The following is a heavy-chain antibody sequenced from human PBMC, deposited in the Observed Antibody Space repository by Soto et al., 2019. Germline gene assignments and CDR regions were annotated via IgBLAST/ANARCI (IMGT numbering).Heavy chain of an antibody. D-gene: IGHD5-18*01. CDR3: ARGRRRGTAMVLPVGMEV. CDR2: ISNDGSNK. CDR1: GFTFSSYA. V-gene: IGHV3-30-3*01. Sequence: QVQLVESGGGVVQPGRSLRLSCAASGFTFSSYAMHWVRQAPGKGMEGVAVISNDGSNKYYADSVKGRFTISRDNSKNTLDLAMNRLRAEDPAVDYCARGRRRGTAMVLPVGMEVWGPGTTVTVSS. J-gene: IGHJ6*02.